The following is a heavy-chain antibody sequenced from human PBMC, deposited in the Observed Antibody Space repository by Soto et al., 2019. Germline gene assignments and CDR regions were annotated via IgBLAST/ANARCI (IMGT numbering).Heavy chain of an antibody. D-gene: IGHD2-2*01. CDR1: GFSFSSYG. CDR3: AKDPSVRGFVIEPTAMGY. V-gene: IGHV3-30*18. J-gene: IGHJ4*02. CDR2: ISYDGSNK. Sequence: GGSLRLSCAASGFSFSSYGMHWVRQAPGEGLEWVALISYDGSNKYYADSVKGRFTISRDNSKNTLYLQMNSLRPEDTAVYYCAKDPSVRGFVIEPTAMGYWGQGTLVTV.